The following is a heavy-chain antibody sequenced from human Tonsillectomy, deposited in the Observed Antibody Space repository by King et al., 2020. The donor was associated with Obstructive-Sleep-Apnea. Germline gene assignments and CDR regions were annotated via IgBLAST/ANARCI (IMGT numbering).Heavy chain of an antibody. Sequence: QLVQSGAEVKKPGESLKISCKVSGYNISNYWNGWVRQMPGKGLEWMGLIYPGDSDTAYSPSFQGQVTISADRSINTAYLQWSSLQASDTAMYFCARGLGSYGMTVWGQGTTVTVSS. CDR1: GYNISNYW. CDR3: ARGLGSYGMTV. CDR2: IYPGDSDT. D-gene: IGHD3-10*01. V-gene: IGHV5-51*01. J-gene: IGHJ6*02.